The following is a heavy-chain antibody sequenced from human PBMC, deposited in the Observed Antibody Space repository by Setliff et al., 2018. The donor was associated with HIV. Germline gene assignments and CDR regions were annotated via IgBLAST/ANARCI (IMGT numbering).Heavy chain of an antibody. CDR2: VYYTGST. CDR1: DGSISRTSYY. Sequence: ETLSLTCTVSDGSISRTSYYWGWIRQPPGRGLEWIGSVYYTGSTYYNPSLKSRVTISVDTSKNQFSLKLSSVTAADTAVYYCARDDSSGYYRLFDYWGQGTLVTVSS. J-gene: IGHJ4*02. D-gene: IGHD3-22*01. V-gene: IGHV4-39*01. CDR3: ARDDSSGYYRLFDY.